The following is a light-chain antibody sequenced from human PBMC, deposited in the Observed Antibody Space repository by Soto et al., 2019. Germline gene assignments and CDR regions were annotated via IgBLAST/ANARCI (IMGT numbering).Light chain of an antibody. CDR2: DAS. V-gene: IGKV3-11*01. CDR1: QSVSTS. CDR3: QVRDVWPS. Sequence: IVLTQSPVTLALSPGESAVLSCRASQSVSTSLAWYQHKPGQAPRLFIYDASKRAPGIPARFTGSGSGTDFTLTISSLEPEDITVDYCQVRDVWPSFGQGTKVEI. J-gene: IGKJ1*01.